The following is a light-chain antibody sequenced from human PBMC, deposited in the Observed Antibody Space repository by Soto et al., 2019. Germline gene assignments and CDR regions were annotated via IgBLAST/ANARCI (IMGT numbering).Light chain of an antibody. CDR1: QSVSID. CDR2: GAS. CDR3: QQYDSSRRP. J-gene: IGKJ1*01. Sequence: EIVLTQSPATLSLSPGERATLSCRASQSVSIDLAWYQQTPGQAPRLLIYGASTRATGIPVRFSGSASGTEFTLTISRLEPEDFAVYYCQQYDSSRRPFGQGTKVDIK. V-gene: IGKV3-20*01.